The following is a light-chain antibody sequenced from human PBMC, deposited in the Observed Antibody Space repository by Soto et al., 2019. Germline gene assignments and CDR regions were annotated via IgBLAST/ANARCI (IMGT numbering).Light chain of an antibody. J-gene: IGLJ2*01. Sequence: QSVLTQPPSASGSPGQSVTISCTGTSSDVGGYNYVSWYQQHPGKAPKFMIYEVSKRPSGVPDRFSGSKSGNTASLTVSGLQAEDEADYYCSSYASSNTMVFGGGTKVTVL. CDR3: SSYASSNTMV. CDR1: SSDVGGYNY. CDR2: EVS. V-gene: IGLV2-8*01.